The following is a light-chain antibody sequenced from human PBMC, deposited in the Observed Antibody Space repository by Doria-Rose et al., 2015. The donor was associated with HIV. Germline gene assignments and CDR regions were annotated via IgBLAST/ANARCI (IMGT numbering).Light chain of an antibody. V-gene: IGKV4-1*01. CDR2: WAS. CDR1: QSLLYTSKDY. J-gene: IGKJ3*01. CDR3: QKYYDTPS. Sequence: TQSPESLGMSLGERATLNCKSNQSLLYTSKDYLAWYQQKLGQPPKLLIYWASTRKSGVPARFSGSGSGTDFTLTISSLEAEDVAVYYCQKYYDTPSSDPGTTVDIK.